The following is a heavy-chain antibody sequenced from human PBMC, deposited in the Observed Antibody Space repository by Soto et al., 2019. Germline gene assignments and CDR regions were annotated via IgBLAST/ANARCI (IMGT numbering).Heavy chain of an antibody. J-gene: IGHJ4*02. V-gene: IGHV3-30-3*01. CDR1: GFTFSSYA. CDR3: ARGGDPEAGTGRLDY. CDR2: ISYDGSNI. Sequence: QVQLVESGGGVVQPGRSLRLSCAASGFTFSSYAMHWVRQAPGKGLEWVAVISYDGSNIYYADSVKGRFTISRDNSKNTLYLQMNSLRAEDTAVYYCARGGDPEAGTGRLDYWGQGTLVTVSS. D-gene: IGHD6-13*01.